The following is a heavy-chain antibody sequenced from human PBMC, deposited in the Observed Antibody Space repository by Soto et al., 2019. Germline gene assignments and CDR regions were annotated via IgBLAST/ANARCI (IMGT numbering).Heavy chain of an antibody. CDR2: VDPNDSFA. Sequence: PGESLKISCQAFEYSFPIYWISWVRQMPGAGLEWMGRVDPNDSFATYSPSFQGHVTISVDKSTNIVYLQWRSLRASDTATYYCARHQSGSGNSNFDFWGQGTPVTVPP. J-gene: IGHJ4*02. V-gene: IGHV5-10-1*01. D-gene: IGHD3-10*01. CDR1: EYSFPIYW. CDR3: ARHQSGSGNSNFDF.